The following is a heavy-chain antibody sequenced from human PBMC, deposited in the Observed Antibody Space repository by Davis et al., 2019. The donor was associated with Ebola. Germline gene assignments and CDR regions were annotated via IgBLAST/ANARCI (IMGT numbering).Heavy chain of an antibody. V-gene: IGHV3-30*03. CDR1: GFTFRSYG. J-gene: IGHJ5*02. CDR2: IANDETTE. Sequence: GESLKISCETSGFTFRSYGMHWVRQAPGKGLKWVAFIANDETTERYADSVKGRFTISRDNSKNTLSLQMNSLRTEDTAVYYCARARSSRGWFDPWGQGTLVTVSS. CDR3: ARARSSRGWFDP.